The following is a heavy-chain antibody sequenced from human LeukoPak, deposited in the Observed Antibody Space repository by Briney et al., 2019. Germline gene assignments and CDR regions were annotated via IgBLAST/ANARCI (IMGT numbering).Heavy chain of an antibody. J-gene: IGHJ4*02. V-gene: IGHV3-74*01. D-gene: IGHD3-10*01. Sequence: PGGSLRPSCAASGFTFSSYWMHWVRQAPGKGLVLVSRINSDGSSTNYADSVKGRFTISRDNAKNTLYLQMNSLRAEDTAVYYCARDQGTMGGKGYWGQGILVTVSS. CDR2: INSDGSST. CDR3: ARDQGTMGGKGY. CDR1: GFTFSSYW.